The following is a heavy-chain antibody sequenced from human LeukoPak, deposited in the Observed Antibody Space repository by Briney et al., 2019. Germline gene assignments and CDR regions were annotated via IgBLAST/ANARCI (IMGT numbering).Heavy chain of an antibody. CDR2: INHSGST. D-gene: IGHD5-12*01. J-gene: IGHJ4*02. CDR3: ARCQGMATIISLRSRFDY. CDR1: GGSFSGYY. V-gene: IGHV4-34*01. Sequence: SETLSLTCAVYGGSFSGYYWSWIRQPPGKGLEWIGEINHSGSTNYNPSLKSPVTISVDTSKNQFSLKLSSVTAADTAVYYCARCQGMATIISLRSRFDYWGQGTLVTVSS.